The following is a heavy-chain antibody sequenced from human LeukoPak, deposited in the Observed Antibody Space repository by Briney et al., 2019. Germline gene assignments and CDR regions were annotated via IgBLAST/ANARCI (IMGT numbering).Heavy chain of an antibody. CDR2: INPNSGGT. Sequence: ASVKVSCKASGYTFTGYYMHWVRQAPGQGLEWMGWINPNSGGTNYAQKFQGRVTITADKSTSTAYMELSSLRSEDTAVYYCARAPPKGSGPEDYWGQGTLVTVSS. CDR1: GYTFTGYY. J-gene: IGHJ4*02. D-gene: IGHD6-19*01. CDR3: ARAPPKGSGPEDY. V-gene: IGHV1-2*02.